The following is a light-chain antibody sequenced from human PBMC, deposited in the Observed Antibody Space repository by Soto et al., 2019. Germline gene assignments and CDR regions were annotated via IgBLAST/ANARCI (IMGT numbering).Light chain of an antibody. J-gene: IGLJ1*01. Sequence: QSVLTQPRSASGSPGQSVTISCTGTTSDVSGYKYVSWHQQHPGKGPKLIIYGVNKRPSGVPDRFSGSKSGNTASLTISGLLAEDEADYYCSSYAGSNTFVFGTGTKVTVL. CDR2: GVN. CDR1: TSDVSGYKY. CDR3: SSYAGSNTFV. V-gene: IGLV2-8*01.